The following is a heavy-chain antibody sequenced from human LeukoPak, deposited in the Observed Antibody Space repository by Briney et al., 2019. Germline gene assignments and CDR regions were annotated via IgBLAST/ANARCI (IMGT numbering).Heavy chain of an antibody. J-gene: IGHJ4*02. D-gene: IGHD3-10*01. Sequence: GGSLRLSCAASGFTFSSYSMNWVRQAPGKGLEWVSSISSSSDYIYFADSVRGRFTISRDNSKNTLFLQMNSLRVEDTAVYYCARGVFNWGQGTLVTVSS. V-gene: IGHV3-21*04. CDR3: ARGVFN. CDR1: GFTFSSYS. CDR2: ISSSSDYI.